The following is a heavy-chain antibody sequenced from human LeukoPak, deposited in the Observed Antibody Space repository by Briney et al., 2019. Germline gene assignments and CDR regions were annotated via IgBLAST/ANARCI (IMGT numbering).Heavy chain of an antibody. Sequence: GGSLRLSCAASGFTFSSYAMHWVRQAPGKGLEWVAFIRYDGSNKYYADSVKGRFTISRDNSKNTLYLQMNSLRAEDTAVYYCAKLGYCSGGSCYGIDYWGQGTLVTVSS. D-gene: IGHD2-15*01. CDR3: AKLGYCSGGSCYGIDY. V-gene: IGHV3-30*02. J-gene: IGHJ4*02. CDR2: IRYDGSNK. CDR1: GFTFSSYA.